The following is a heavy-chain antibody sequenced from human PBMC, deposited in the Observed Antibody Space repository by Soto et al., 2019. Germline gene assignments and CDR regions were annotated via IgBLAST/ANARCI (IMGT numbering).Heavy chain of an antibody. CDR1: GFTFSSYS. Sequence: PGGSLRLSCAASGFTFSSYSMNWVRQAPGKGLEWVSSISSSSSYIYYADSVKGRFTISRDNAKNSLYLQMNSLRAEDTAVYYCVRWGAYWSLGPGGYGMDVWGQGTTVTVSS. CDR2: ISSSSSYI. CDR3: VRWGAYWSLGPGGYGMDV. V-gene: IGHV3-21*01. J-gene: IGHJ6*02. D-gene: IGHD3-16*01.